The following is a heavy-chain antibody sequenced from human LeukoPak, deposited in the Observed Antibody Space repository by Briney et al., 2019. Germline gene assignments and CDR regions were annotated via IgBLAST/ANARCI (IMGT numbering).Heavy chain of an antibody. CDR1: GFTFSSYG. CDR2: IWYDGSNK. Sequence: PGGSLRLPCAASGFTFSSYGMHWVRQAPGKGLEWVAVIWYDGSNKYYADSVKGRFTISRDNSKNTLYLQMNSLRAEDTAVYYCAKDRSLLNYFDYWGQGTQVTVSS. D-gene: IGHD1-26*01. V-gene: IGHV3-33*06. J-gene: IGHJ4*02. CDR3: AKDRSLLNYFDY.